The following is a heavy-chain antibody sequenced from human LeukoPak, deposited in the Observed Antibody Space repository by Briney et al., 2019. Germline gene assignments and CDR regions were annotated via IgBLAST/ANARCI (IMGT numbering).Heavy chain of an antibody. CDR2: IYYSGRS. Sequence: PSQTLSLTCTVSGGSISSGGFYWLWIRQHPGQGLEWFGYIYYSGRSYYNPSLKSRATITVDTSKNQFSLKLSSVTAADTAVYYCARDRALVFYGDDSPDPPYYYDGMDVWGQGTTVTVSS. J-gene: IGHJ6*02. CDR1: GGSISSGGFY. CDR3: ARDRALVFYGDDSPDPPYYYDGMDV. D-gene: IGHD4-17*01. V-gene: IGHV4-31*03.